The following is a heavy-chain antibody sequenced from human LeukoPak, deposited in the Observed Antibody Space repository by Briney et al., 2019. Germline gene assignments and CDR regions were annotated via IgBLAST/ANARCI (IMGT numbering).Heavy chain of an antibody. D-gene: IGHD3-3*01. CDR2: IKAGGGTT. J-gene: IGHJ4*02. CDR3: AKDEFSDGPPYSDFWSGHFAFDS. V-gene: IGHV3-23*01. CDR1: GFTFSDYA. Sequence: EAGGSLRLSCAASGFTFSDYAMSWVRQAPGKGLEWVSVIKAGGGTTFYADSVKGRFTISRDNMKNTLYLQMNSLRAEDTAVYFCAKDEFSDGPPYSDFWSGHFAFDSWGQGTLVTVSS.